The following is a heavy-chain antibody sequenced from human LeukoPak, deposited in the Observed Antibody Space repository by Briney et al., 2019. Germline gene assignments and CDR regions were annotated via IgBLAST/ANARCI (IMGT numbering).Heavy chain of an antibody. CDR3: AREAYGDLLSYFVY. CDR1: GGSISSYY. V-gene: IGHV4-59*01. CDR2: IYYSGST. Sequence: PSETLSLTCTVSGGSISSYYWNWIRQPPGKGLEWIGYIYYSGSTNYNPSLKSRVTISVDTSKNQFSLKLSSVTAADTAVYYCAREAYGDLLSYFVYWGQGTLVTVSS. J-gene: IGHJ4*02. D-gene: IGHD4-17*01.